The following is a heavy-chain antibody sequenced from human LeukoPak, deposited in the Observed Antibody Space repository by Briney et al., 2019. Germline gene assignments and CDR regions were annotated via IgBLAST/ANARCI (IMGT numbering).Heavy chain of an antibody. V-gene: IGHV1-69*13. CDR1: GGTLSSYA. CDR2: IIPIFGTA. Sequence: SVKASCKASGGTLSSYAISWVRQAPGQGLEWMGGIIPIFGTANYAQKFQGRVTITADESTSTAYMELSSLRSEDTAVYYCARYCSSTSCYGYAEYFQHWGQGTLVPVSS. D-gene: IGHD2-2*01. J-gene: IGHJ1*01. CDR3: ARYCSSTSCYGYAEYFQH.